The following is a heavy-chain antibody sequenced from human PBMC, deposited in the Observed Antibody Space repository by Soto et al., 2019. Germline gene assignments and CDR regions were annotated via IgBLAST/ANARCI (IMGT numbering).Heavy chain of an antibody. CDR3: ARGLMTTVTGVDD. CDR2: INAGNGNT. CDR1: GYTFTSYA. D-gene: IGHD4-17*01. V-gene: IGHV1-3*01. J-gene: IGHJ4*02. Sequence: ASVKVSCKASGYTFTSYAMHWVRQAPGQRLEWMGWINAGNGNTKYSQKFQGRVTITRDTSASTAYMELSSLRSEDTAVYYCARGLMTTVTGVDDWGQGTLVTVSS.